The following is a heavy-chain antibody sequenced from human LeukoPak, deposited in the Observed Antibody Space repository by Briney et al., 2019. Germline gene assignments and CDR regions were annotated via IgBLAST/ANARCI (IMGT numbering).Heavy chain of an antibody. CDR1: GGSISSYY. CDR2: IYYSGTT. D-gene: IGHD6-13*01. J-gene: IGHJ4*02. V-gene: IGHV4-59*08. CDR3: ARRGIAAAGYDY. Sequence: PSETLSLTCTVSGGSISSYYWSWIRQPPGKGLEWIGYIYYSGTTNYNPSLKSRVTILVDTSKNQFSLNLSSVTAADTAVYYCARRGIAAAGYDYWGQGTLATVSS.